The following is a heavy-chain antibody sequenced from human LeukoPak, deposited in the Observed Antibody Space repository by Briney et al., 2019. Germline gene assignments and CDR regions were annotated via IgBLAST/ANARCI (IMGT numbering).Heavy chain of an antibody. CDR2: MYYSGST. J-gene: IGHJ5*02. CDR3: ARPYYYDSRIDP. V-gene: IGHV4-30-4*01. CDR1: GGSISSGDYY. D-gene: IGHD3-22*01. Sequence: SETLSLTCTVSGGSISSGDYYWSWIRQPPGKGLEWIGYMYYSGSTYYNPSLKSRATISVDTSKNPLSLKLSSVTAADTAVYYCARPYYYDSRIDPWGQGTLVTVSS.